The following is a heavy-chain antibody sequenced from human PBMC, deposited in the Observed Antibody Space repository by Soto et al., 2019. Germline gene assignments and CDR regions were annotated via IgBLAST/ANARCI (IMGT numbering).Heavy chain of an antibody. V-gene: IGHV5-10-1*01. Sequence: PGESLKISCKGSGYSFTSYRISWVRQMPGKGLEWMGRIDPSDSYTNYSPSFQGHVTISADKSISTAYLQWSSLKASDTAMYYCARHSPLVAAAGTNYYYGMDVWGQGTTVTVSS. D-gene: IGHD6-13*01. CDR1: GYSFTSYR. CDR2: IDPSDSYT. J-gene: IGHJ6*02. CDR3: ARHSPLVAAAGTNYYYGMDV.